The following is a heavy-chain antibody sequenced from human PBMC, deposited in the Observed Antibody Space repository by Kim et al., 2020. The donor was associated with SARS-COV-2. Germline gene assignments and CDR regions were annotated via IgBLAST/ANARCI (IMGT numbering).Heavy chain of an antibody. J-gene: IGHJ4*02. CDR2: INHSGST. CDR1: GGSFSGYY. CDR3: ARRRAPTSDDHLLRLLWFGDTCFDY. V-gene: IGHV4-34*01. D-gene: IGHD3-10*01. Sequence: SETLSLTCAVYGGSFSGYYWSWIRQPPGKGLEWIGEINHSGSTNYNPSLKSRVTISVDTSKNQFSLKLSSVTAADTAVYYCARRRAPTSDDHLLRLLWFGDTCFDYWGQGTLVTVSS.